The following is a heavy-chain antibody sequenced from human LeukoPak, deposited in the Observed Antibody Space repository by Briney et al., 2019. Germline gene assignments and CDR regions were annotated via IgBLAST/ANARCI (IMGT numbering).Heavy chain of an antibody. J-gene: IGHJ3*02. D-gene: IGHD2-15*01. CDR2: IYHSGST. CDR1: GYSISSGYY. CDR3: ARGRPLADATVFHI. V-gene: IGHV4-38-2*02. Sequence: PSETLSLTCTVSGYSISSGYYWGWIRQPPGKGLEWIGSIYHSGSTYYNPSLKSRVTISVDTSKNQFSLKLSAVTAADTATYYCARGRPLADATVFHIWGQGTMVTVSS.